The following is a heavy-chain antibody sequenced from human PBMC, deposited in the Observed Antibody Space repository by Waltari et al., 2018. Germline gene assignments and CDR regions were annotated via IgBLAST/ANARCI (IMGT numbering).Heavy chain of an antibody. D-gene: IGHD6-6*01. CDR1: GGSFSGYS. CDR3: ARGLMGAARRWGWFDP. Sequence: QVQLQQWGAGLLKPSETLSLTCAVYGGSFSGYSWSWIRQPPGKGPEWIGEINHSGSTNYNPSLKRRVTISVDTSKNQFSLKLSSVTAADTAVYYCARGLMGAARRWGWFDPWGQGTLVTVSS. J-gene: IGHJ5*02. CDR2: INHSGST. V-gene: IGHV4-34*01.